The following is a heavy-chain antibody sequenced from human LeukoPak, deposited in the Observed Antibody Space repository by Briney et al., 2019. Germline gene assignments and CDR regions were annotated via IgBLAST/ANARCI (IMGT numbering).Heavy chain of an antibody. CDR2: IYTSGST. J-gene: IGHJ4*02. CDR3: ARGKVVAGTPGQNSWDY. V-gene: IGHV4-4*07. Sequence: SETLSLTCTVSGGSISSYYWNWIRQPAGKGLEWVGRIYTSGSTNYNPSLMSQVSMSVDTSKNQFSLKLSSVTAADTAVYYCARGKVVAGTPGQNSWDYWGQGTLVTVSS. D-gene: IGHD6-19*01. CDR1: GGSISSYY.